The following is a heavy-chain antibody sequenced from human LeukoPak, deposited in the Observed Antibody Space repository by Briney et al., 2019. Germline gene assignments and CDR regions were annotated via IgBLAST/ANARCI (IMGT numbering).Heavy chain of an antibody. J-gene: IGHJ4*02. Sequence: GGSLRLSCAASGFTFSSYWMSWVRQAPGKGLEWVSVISGSGAVTHYADSVKGRFTISRDKSNNMLYLQMDNLSAEDTAIYYCVKGGRICSSSTCRVDYWGQGTLVTVSS. CDR3: VKGGRICSSSTCRVDY. CDR2: ISGSGAVT. V-gene: IGHV3-23*01. D-gene: IGHD2-2*01. CDR1: GFTFSSYW.